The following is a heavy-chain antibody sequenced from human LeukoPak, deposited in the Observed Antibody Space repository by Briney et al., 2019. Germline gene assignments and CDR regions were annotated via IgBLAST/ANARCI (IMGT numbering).Heavy chain of an antibody. CDR2: ISAYNGNT. CDR1: GYTFTSYG. CDR3: ARDITGIASDYYYYYMDV. J-gene: IGHJ6*03. V-gene: IGHV1-18*01. D-gene: IGHD6-13*01. Sequence: GASVKVSCKASGYTFTSYGISWVRQAPGQGLEWMGWISAYNGNTNYAQKLQGRVTMTTDTSTSTAYMELRSLRSDDTAVYYCARDITGIASDYYYYYMDVWGKGTTVTVSS.